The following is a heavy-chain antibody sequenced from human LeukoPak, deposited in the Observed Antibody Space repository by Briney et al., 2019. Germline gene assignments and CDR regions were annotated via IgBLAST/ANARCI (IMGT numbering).Heavy chain of an antibody. J-gene: IGHJ3*02. CDR3: ARDYSGYYSHDAFDI. CDR2: INPSGGST. D-gene: IGHD3-22*01. V-gene: IGHV1-46*01. Sequence: ASVKVSCKASGYTFTSYYMHWVRQAPGQELEWMGIINPSGGSTSYAQKFQGRVTMTRDTSTSTVYMELSSLRSEDTAVYYCARDYSGYYSHDAFDIWGQGTMVTVSS. CDR1: GYTFTSYY.